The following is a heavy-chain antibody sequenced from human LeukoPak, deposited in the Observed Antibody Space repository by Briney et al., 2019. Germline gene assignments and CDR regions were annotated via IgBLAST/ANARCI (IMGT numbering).Heavy chain of an antibody. CDR2: IYHSGST. J-gene: IGHJ3*02. D-gene: IGHD3-3*01. CDR1: GGSISSGGYY. CDR3: ARDTIFDI. V-gene: IGHV4-30-2*01. Sequence: SQTLSLTCTVSGGSISSGGYYWSWIRQPPGKGLEWIGYIYHSGSTNYNPSLKSRVTISVDTSKNQFSLKLSSVTAADTAVYYCARDTIFDIWGQGTMVTVSS.